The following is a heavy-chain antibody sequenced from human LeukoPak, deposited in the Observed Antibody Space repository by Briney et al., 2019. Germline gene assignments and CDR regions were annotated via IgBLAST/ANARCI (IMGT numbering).Heavy chain of an antibody. CDR3: ARDRGYCSGGSCYHDY. CDR2: IYSGGST. J-gene: IGHJ4*02. Sequence: PGGSLRLSCAASGFTVSSNYMSWVRQAPGKGLEWVSVIYSGGSTYYADSVKGRFTISRDNSKNTLYLQMNSLRAEDTAVYYCARDRGYCSGGSCYHDYWGQGTLVTVSS. D-gene: IGHD2-15*01. V-gene: IGHV3-53*01. CDR1: GFTVSSNY.